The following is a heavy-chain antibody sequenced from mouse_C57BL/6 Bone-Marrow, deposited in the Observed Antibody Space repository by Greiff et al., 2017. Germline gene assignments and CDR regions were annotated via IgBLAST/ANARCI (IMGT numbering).Heavy chain of an antibody. CDR2: IWWDDDK. J-gene: IGHJ3*01. Sequence: QVTLKVSGPGILQPSQTLSLTCSSSGFSLSTFGMGVGWIRQPSGQGLEWLVHIWWDDDKYYNPDLKSRLTISKDTSKTQVFLKIASVDTADTATYYCALVITADGFAYWGQGTLVTVSA. CDR1: GFSLSTFGMG. D-gene: IGHD1-1*01. CDR3: ALVITADGFAY. V-gene: IGHV8-8*01.